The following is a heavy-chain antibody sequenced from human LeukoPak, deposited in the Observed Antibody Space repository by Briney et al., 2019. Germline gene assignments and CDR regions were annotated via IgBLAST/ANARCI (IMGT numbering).Heavy chain of an antibody. Sequence: SETLSLTCTVSGGSISSSSYYWGWIRQPPGKGLERIGSIYYSGSTYYNPSLKSRVTISVDTSKNQFSLKLSSVTAADTAVYYCASVYYDSSGYYIPEYWGQGTLVTVSS. CDR2: IYYSGST. CDR3: ASVYYDSSGYYIPEY. J-gene: IGHJ4*02. V-gene: IGHV4-39*01. D-gene: IGHD3-22*01. CDR1: GGSISSSSYY.